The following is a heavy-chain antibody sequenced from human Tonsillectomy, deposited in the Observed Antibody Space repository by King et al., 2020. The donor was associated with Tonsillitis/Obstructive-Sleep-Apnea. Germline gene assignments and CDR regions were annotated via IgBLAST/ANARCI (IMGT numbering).Heavy chain of an antibody. CDR1: GFTFSDYY. V-gene: IGHV3-11*01. D-gene: IGHD2-2*01. CDR3: ATETSWDPLGYCSSNSCPGHYYYYYYMDV. J-gene: IGHJ6*03. CDR2: ISSSGSTI. Sequence: VQLVESGGGLVKPGGSLRLSCAASGFTFSDYYMSWIRQAPGKGLEWVSYISSSGSTIYYADSVKGRFTISRDNAKNSLYLQMNSLRAEDTAVYYCATETSWDPLGYCSSNSCPGHYYYYYYMDVWGKGTTVTVSS.